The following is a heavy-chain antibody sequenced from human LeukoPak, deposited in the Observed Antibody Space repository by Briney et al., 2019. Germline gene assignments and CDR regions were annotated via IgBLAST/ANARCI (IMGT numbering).Heavy chain of an antibody. CDR2: IYPGDSDT. CDR1: GYSFTSYW. V-gene: IGHV5-51*01. CDR3: ASTSLTYYYDSSGYLDAFDI. D-gene: IGHD3-22*01. J-gene: IGHJ3*02. Sequence: PEESLKISCKGSGYSFTSYWIGWVRQMPGKGLEWMGIIYPGDSDTRYSPPFQGQVTISADKSISTAYLQWSSLKASDTAVYYCASTSLTYYYDSSGYLDAFDIWGQGTAVTVSS.